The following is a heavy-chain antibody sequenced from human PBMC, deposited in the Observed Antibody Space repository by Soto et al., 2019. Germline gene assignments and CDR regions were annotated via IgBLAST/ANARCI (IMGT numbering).Heavy chain of an antibody. CDR2: IYYSGST. J-gene: IGHJ6*02. V-gene: IGHV4-31*03. Sequence: LSLTCTVSGGSISSGGYYWSWIRQHPGKGLEWIGYIYYSGSTYYNPSLKSRVTISVDTSKYQFSLKLSSVTAADTAVYYCARESRVGSGYYYYYYGMDVWGQGTTVTVSS. D-gene: IGHD3-22*01. CDR3: ARESRVGSGYYYYYYGMDV. CDR1: GGSISSGGYY.